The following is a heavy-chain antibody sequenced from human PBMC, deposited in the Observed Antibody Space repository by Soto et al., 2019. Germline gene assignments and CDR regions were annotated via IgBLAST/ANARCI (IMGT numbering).Heavy chain of an antibody. CDR3: TSDTFGLRDT. J-gene: IGHJ5*02. CDR1: GFPFSHYW. CDR2: INPAGTIT. V-gene: IGHV3-74*01. D-gene: IGHD3-16*01. Sequence: GGTLRLSCAASGFPFSHYWMHWVRQTPGKGLVWVSRINPAGTITNYADSVEGRFTISRDNADSALFLQMNSLSAEDTAIYYCTSDTFGLRDTWGQGTLVTVST.